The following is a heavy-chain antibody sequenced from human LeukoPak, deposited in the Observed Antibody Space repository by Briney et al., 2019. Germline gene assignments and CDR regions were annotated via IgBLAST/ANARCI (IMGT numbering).Heavy chain of an antibody. D-gene: IGHD4/OR15-4a*01. Sequence: PGGSLILSCSASGFTFSSYAMHWVRQAPGKGLEFVSGISSNGGSTYYTDPVKGRLTISRDNSKNTVYLQMSSLRPEDTAVYFCVKRLNNYFDYWGQGTLVTVSS. J-gene: IGHJ4*02. CDR1: GFTFSSYA. V-gene: IGHV3-64D*06. CDR2: ISSNGGST. CDR3: VKRLNNYFDY.